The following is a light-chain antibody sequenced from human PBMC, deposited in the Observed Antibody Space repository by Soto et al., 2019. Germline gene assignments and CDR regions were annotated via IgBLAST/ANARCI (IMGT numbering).Light chain of an antibody. Sequence: DIQMTQSPSSLSASVGDRVTITCQASQDISHHLSWYQQKPGKAPKLLIYDAYNLETGVPSRFSGSGSRTDFTFPISSLQPEDISTYHCQHHGNLTPAFGPGTKVDVK. CDR1: QDISHH. V-gene: IGKV1-33*01. CDR2: DAY. CDR3: QHHGNLTPA. J-gene: IGKJ3*01.